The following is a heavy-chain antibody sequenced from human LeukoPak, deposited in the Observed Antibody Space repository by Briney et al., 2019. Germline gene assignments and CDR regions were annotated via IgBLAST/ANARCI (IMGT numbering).Heavy chain of an antibody. Sequence: SETLSLTCTVSGGSISSGDYYWSWIRQPPGKGLEWIGYIYYSGSTYYNPSLKSRVTISVDTSKNQFSRKLGSVTAADTAVYYCARVVPAASNWFDPWGQGTLVTVSS. CDR2: IYYSGST. J-gene: IGHJ5*02. D-gene: IGHD2-2*01. V-gene: IGHV4-30-4*01. CDR3: ARVVPAASNWFDP. CDR1: GGSISSGDYY.